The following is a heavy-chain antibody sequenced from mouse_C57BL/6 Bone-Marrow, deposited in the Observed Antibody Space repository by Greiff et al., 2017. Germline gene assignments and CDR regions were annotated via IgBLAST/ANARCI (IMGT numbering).Heavy chain of an antibody. CDR2: ISSGGSYT. Sequence: EVHLVESGGDLVKPGGSLKLSCAASGFTFSSYGMSWVRQTPDKRLEWVATISSGGSYTYYPDSVKGRFTISRDNAKNTLYLQMSSLKSEDTAMYYCARHSSGHYYAMDYWGQGTSVTVSS. CDR1: GFTFSSYG. D-gene: IGHD3-2*02. CDR3: ARHSSGHYYAMDY. J-gene: IGHJ4*01. V-gene: IGHV5-6*01.